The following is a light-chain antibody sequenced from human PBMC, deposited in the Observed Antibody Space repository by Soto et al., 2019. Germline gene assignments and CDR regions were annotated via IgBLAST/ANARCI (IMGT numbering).Light chain of an antibody. CDR2: DAA. CDR1: QSICSW. CDR3: QQYNIYSGT. J-gene: IGKJ1*01. V-gene: IGKV1-5*01. Sequence: DIQMKQSPSTLYTSVGDRVTVTCRASQSICSWLACYQQQPGKAPKLLSYDAASLESEVPSRFHDRGSGTEFTLTISSLQPDDFATYYGQQYNIYSGTFGQGTKVDI.